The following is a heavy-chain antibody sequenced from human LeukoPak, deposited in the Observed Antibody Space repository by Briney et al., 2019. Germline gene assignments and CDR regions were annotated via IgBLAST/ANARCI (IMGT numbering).Heavy chain of an antibody. CDR2: IRYDGSNK. V-gene: IGHV3-30*02. CDR3: AKGGGYEAQYYYYYLDV. Sequence: GGSLRLSCAASGFTFSSYGMHWVRQAPGKGLEWVAFIRYDGSNKYYADSVEGRFTISRDNSKNTLYLQMKSLRAEDTAVYYCAKGGGYEAQYYYYYLDVWGKGTTVTISS. CDR1: GFTFSSYG. J-gene: IGHJ6*03. D-gene: IGHD5-12*01.